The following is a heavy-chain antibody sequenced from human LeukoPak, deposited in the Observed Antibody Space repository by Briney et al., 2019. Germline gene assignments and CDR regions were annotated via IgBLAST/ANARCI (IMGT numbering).Heavy chain of an antibody. Sequence: TTGESLKISCKGSGYSFTEYWIGWVRQMPGKGLEWMGIIYPGDSDTRYSPSFQGQVTISADKSISTAYLQWSSLKASDTAMYYCARHSQRRDSSGWSLVEYWGQGTLVTVSS. CDR3: ARHSQRRDSSGWSLVEY. D-gene: IGHD6-19*01. J-gene: IGHJ4*02. CDR1: GYSFTEYW. V-gene: IGHV5-51*01. CDR2: IYPGDSDT.